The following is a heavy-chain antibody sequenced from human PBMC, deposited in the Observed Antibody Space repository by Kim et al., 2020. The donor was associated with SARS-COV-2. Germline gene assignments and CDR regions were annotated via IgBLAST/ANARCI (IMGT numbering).Heavy chain of an antibody. V-gene: IGHV3-74*01. Sequence: RFTISRDNAKNTLYLQMNGLRAEDTAVYYCARVAGFTIFGVVPGNYYYMDVWGKGTTVTVSS. CDR3: ARVAGFTIFGVVPGNYYYMDV. D-gene: IGHD3-3*01. J-gene: IGHJ6*03.